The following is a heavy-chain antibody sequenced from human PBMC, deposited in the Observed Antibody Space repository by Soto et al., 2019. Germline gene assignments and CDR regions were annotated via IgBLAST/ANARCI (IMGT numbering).Heavy chain of an antibody. D-gene: IGHD3-3*01. CDR1: GGTFSSYA. CDR3: VGGDYDFWSGPGGGMDV. Sequence: QVQLVQSGAEVKKPGSSVKVSCKASGGTFSSYAISWVRQAPGQGLEWMGGIIPIFGTANYAQKLQGRVTITADESTSTAYMELSSLRSEDTAVYYCVGGDYDFWSGPGGGMDVWGQGTTVTVSS. V-gene: IGHV1-69*12. CDR2: IIPIFGTA. J-gene: IGHJ6*02.